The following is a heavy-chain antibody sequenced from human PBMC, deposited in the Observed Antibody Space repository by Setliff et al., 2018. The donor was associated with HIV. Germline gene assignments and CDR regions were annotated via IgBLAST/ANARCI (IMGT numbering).Heavy chain of an antibody. CDR3: ARGLRVYDSSGYYYRDYYYYYMDV. CDR2: IYTSGST. J-gene: IGHJ6*03. D-gene: IGHD3-22*01. V-gene: IGHV4-61*09. CDR1: GGSISSGSYY. Sequence: SETLSLTCTVSGGSISSGSYYWSWIRQPAGKGLEWIGHIYTSGSTNYNPSLKSRLTISLDTSKNKFSLKLSSVTAADTAVYYCARGLRVYDSSGYYYRDYYYYYMDVWGKGTTVTVSS.